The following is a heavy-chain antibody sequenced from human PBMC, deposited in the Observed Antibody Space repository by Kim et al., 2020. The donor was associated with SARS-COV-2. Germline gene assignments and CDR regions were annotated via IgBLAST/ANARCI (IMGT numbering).Heavy chain of an antibody. V-gene: IGHV3-73*01. CDR1: GFTFSGSG. Sequence: GGSLRLSCAASGFTFSGSGIFWVRQASGKGLEWVGRIKSKANNYATAYAASVKDRFTISRDDSKNTAYLQMNSLKTEDTAVYYCSRRLDVPLSTLDYWGQGTLVTVSS. D-gene: IGHD2-2*01. J-gene: IGHJ4*02. CDR2: IKSKANNYAT. CDR3: SRRLDVPLSTLDY.